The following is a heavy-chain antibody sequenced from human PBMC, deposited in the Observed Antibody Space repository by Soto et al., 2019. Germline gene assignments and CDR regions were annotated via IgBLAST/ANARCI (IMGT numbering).Heavy chain of an antibody. V-gene: IGHV3-11*01. D-gene: IGHD5-12*01. CDR2: ISSSGSTI. CDR1: GFTFSDYY. Sequence: GGSLRLSCAASGFTFSDYYMSWIRQAPGKGLEWVSYISSSGSTIYYADSVKGRFTISRDNAKNSLYLQMNSPRAEDTAVYYCAREGIEGIVATIIDYWGQGTLVTVSS. CDR3: AREGIEGIVATIIDY. J-gene: IGHJ4*02.